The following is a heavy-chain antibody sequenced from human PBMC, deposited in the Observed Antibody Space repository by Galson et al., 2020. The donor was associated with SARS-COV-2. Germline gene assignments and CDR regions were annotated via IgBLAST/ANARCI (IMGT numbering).Heavy chain of an antibody. CDR1: GFTFSSYS. Sequence: GGSLRLSCAASGFTFSSYSMNWVRQAPGKGLEWVSYISSSSSTIYYADSVKGRFTISRDNAKHSLYLQMNSLRAEDTAVYYCARVRNYYDSSGYYYDVDYWGQGTLVTVSS. J-gene: IGHJ4*02. CDR2: ISSSSSTI. V-gene: IGHV3-48*01. CDR3: ARVRNYYDSSGYYYDVDY. D-gene: IGHD3-22*01.